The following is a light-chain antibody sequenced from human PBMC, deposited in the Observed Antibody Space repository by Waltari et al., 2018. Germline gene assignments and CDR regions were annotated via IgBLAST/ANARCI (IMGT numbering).Light chain of an antibody. V-gene: IGLV2-14*03. CDR2: DVS. CDR3: NSYSSSSSLVL. Sequence: QSALTQPASVSGSPGQSITISCTGTSSDVGTYNYVSWYQQHPGKAPKLMIYDVSNRLSGVSDRVSGSKSGNTASLTISGLQAEDEADYYCNSYSSSSSLVLFGGGTKLTVV. J-gene: IGLJ2*01. CDR1: SSDVGTYNY.